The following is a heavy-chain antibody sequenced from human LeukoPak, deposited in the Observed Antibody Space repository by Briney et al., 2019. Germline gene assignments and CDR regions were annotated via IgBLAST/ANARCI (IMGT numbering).Heavy chain of an antibody. Sequence: RSGGSPRLSCAASGFTFSSYAMSWVRQAPGKGLEWVSAISGSGGSTYYADSVKGRFTISRDNSKNTLYLQMNSLRAEDTAVYYCARARNYYDSNPFDYWGQGTLVTVSS. CDR1: GFTFSSYA. D-gene: IGHD3-22*01. CDR3: ARARNYYDSNPFDY. CDR2: ISGSGGST. V-gene: IGHV3-23*01. J-gene: IGHJ4*02.